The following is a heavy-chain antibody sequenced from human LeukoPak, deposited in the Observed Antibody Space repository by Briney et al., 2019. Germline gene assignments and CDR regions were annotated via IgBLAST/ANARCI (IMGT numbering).Heavy chain of an antibody. D-gene: IGHD6-6*01. Sequence: SETLSLTCSASGGSISSYYWSWIRQPPGKGLEWVGYIYYGGSTNYNPSLKSRVTISVDTSKNQFSLKLSSVTAADTAVYYCARGVYSSSIYYAMDVWGQGTTVTVSS. CDR2: IYYGGST. V-gene: IGHV4-59*01. CDR3: ARGVYSSSIYYAMDV. CDR1: GGSISSYY. J-gene: IGHJ6*02.